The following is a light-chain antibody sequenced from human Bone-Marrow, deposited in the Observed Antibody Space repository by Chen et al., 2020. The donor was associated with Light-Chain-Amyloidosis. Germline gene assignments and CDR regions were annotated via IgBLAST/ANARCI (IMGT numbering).Light chain of an antibody. CDR2: DAS. J-gene: IGKJ2*01. CDR3: QQRRHRPPHT. Sequence: EIVLTQSPATLSLSPGERANLSCRAIQSITTYLAWYQQKPGQAPRILIHDASIRATGTPARFSGSGSGTDFILTISSLEAEDFALYFCQQRRHRPPHTVGQGTRLEIK. V-gene: IGKV3-11*01. CDR1: QSITTY.